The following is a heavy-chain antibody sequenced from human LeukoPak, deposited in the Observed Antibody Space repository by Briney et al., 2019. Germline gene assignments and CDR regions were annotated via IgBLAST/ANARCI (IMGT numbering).Heavy chain of an antibody. D-gene: IGHD2/OR15-2a*01. J-gene: IGHJ5*02. V-gene: IGHV1-2*02. CDR1: GYTFTGYY. CDR3: ARAPPVGSDIYGGSDP. CDR2: INPNSGGT. Sequence: ASVKVSCKASGYTFTGYYMHWVRQAPGQGLEWMGWINPNSGGTNYAQKFQGRVTMTRDTSISTAYMELSRLRSDDTAVYYCARAPPVGSDIYGGSDPWGQGTLVTVSS.